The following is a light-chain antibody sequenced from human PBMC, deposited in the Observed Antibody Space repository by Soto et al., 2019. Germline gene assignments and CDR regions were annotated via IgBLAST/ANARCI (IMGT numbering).Light chain of an antibody. CDR3: QQYGSSPSGR. Sequence: EIVLTQSPATLSLSPGERATLSCRASQSVSSYLAWYQQKPGQAPRLLIYDASNRATGIPARFSGSGSGTDFTLTISSLEPEDFAVYYCQQYGSSPSGRFGQGTKVDIK. CDR1: QSVSSY. V-gene: IGKV3-11*01. CDR2: DAS. J-gene: IGKJ1*01.